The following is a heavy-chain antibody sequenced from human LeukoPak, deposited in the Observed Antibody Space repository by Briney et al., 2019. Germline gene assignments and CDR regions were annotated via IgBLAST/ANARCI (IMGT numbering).Heavy chain of an antibody. Sequence: GGSLRLSCAASGFTFSSYWMSWVRQAPGKGLEWVANIKQDGSEKYYVDPVKGRFTISRDNAKNSLYLQMNSLRAEDTAVYYCARTTWPPSITYYYDSSGYYYFDYWGQGTLVTVSS. CDR3: ARTTWPPSITYYYDSSGYYYFDY. V-gene: IGHV3-7*01. D-gene: IGHD3-22*01. CDR1: GFTFSSYW. CDR2: IKQDGSEK. J-gene: IGHJ4*02.